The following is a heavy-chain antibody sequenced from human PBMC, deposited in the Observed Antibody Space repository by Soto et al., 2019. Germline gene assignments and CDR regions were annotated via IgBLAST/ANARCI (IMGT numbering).Heavy chain of an antibody. D-gene: IGHD3-22*01. CDR3: ATIPYYYDSSGYPDAFDI. Sequence: QVQLLESGPGLVKPSQTLSLTCTVSGGSISSGDYYWSWIRQPPGKGLEWIGYIYYSVSTYYNPSLKSRVTISVDTSKTHFSLKPSSVTAADTAVYYCATIPYYYDSSGYPDAFDIWGQGTMVTVSS. V-gene: IGHV4-30-4*01. CDR1: GGSISSGDYY. J-gene: IGHJ3*02. CDR2: IYYSVST.